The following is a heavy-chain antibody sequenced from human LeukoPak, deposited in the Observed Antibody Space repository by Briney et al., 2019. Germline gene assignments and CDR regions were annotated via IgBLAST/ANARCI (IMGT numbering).Heavy chain of an antibody. CDR1: ASTFSSYA. CDR2: IIPIFGTA. V-gene: IGHV1-69*05. CDR3: ARASRIAAAGTLAGWFDP. Sequence: ASVKVSCKASASTFSSYAISWVRQAPGQGLEWMGGIIPIFGTANYAQKFQGRVTITTDESTSTAYMELSSLRSEDTAVYYCARASRIAAAGTLAGWFDPWGQGTLVTVSS. J-gene: IGHJ5*02. D-gene: IGHD6-13*01.